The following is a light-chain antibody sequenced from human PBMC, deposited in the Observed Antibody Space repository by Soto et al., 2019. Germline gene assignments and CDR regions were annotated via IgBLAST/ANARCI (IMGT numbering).Light chain of an antibody. CDR1: SSNIGSEYV. CDR3: QSYDSSLSGSVV. Sequence: QSVLTQPPSASGTPGQRVTISCSGSSSNIGSEYVVWYQHLPGTAPKLLIYRNNNRPSGVPDRFSGSKSGTSASLAITGLQAEDEGDYYCQSYDSSLSGSVVFGGGTKVTVL. J-gene: IGLJ2*01. V-gene: IGLV1-40*01. CDR2: RNN.